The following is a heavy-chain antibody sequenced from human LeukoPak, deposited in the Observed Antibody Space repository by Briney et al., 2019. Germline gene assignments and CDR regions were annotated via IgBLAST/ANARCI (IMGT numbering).Heavy chain of an antibody. CDR2: ITGSGGST. D-gene: IGHD3-10*01. V-gene: IGHV3-23*01. CDR3: AKGVGVYTNWFDP. Sequence: GGSLRLSCVASGFSFHSYAMTWVRQAPGKGLEWVSTITGSGGSTYYADSVKGRFTISRDNSKNTLYVQMNSLRAEDTAVYYCAKGVGVYTNWFDPWGQGTLVTVSS. CDR1: GFSFHSYA. J-gene: IGHJ5*02.